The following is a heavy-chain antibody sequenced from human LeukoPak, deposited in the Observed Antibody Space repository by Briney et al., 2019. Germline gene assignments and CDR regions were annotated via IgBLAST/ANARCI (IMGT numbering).Heavy chain of an antibody. J-gene: IGHJ4*02. Sequence: ASVKVSCKASGYTFTSYDINWVRQATGQGLEWMGWMNPNSGNTGYAQKFQGRVTMTRNTSISTAYMELSSLRSEDTAVYYCARVTTIVRGVPGYWGQGTLVTVSS. CDR2: MNPNSGNT. V-gene: IGHV1-8*01. CDR3: ARVTTIVRGVPGY. D-gene: IGHD3-10*01. CDR1: GYTFTSYD.